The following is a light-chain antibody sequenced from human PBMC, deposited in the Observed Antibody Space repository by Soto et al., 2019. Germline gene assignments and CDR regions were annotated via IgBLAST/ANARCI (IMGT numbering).Light chain of an antibody. CDR2: DAS. CDR1: HSVTTF. J-gene: IGKJ1*01. Sequence: EIVLTQSPATLSLSPGERATLSCRASHSVTTFLTWYQQKRGQAPRLLIYDASNRATGIPARFSGSGSGTDFTLTISSLEPEDFATYYCQQRTNWPPTFGQGTKVEIK. V-gene: IGKV3-11*01. CDR3: QQRTNWPPT.